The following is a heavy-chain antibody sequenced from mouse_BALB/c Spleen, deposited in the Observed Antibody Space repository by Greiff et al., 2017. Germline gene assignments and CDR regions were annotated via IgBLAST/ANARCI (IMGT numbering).Heavy chain of an antibody. J-gene: IGHJ1*01. CDR2: ISSGSSTI. CDR1: GFTFSSFG. Sequence: DVMLVESGGGLVQPGGSRKLSCAASGFTFSSFGMHWVRQAPEKGLEWVAYISSGSSTIYYADTVKGRFTISRDNPKNTLFLQMTSLRSEDTAMYYCARSVDYGSSWYFDVGGAGTTVTVSS. V-gene: IGHV5-17*02. CDR3: ARSVDYGSSWYFDV. D-gene: IGHD1-1*01.